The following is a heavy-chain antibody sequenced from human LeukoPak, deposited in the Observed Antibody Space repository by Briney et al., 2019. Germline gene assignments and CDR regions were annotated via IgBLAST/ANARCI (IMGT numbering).Heavy chain of an antibody. CDR1: GVSINAYF. J-gene: IGHJ4*02. CDR3: ASQLGGTTFH. D-gene: IGHD1/OR15-1a*01. CDR2: VYYNGIT. V-gene: IGHV4-59*01. Sequence: SETLSLTCTVSGVSINAYFWSWIRQPPGKGLEWIGYVYYNGITNYNPSLKSRVSISLDTSKNQFSLRLNSVTAAETAVYYCASQLGGTTFHWGQGTLVTVSS.